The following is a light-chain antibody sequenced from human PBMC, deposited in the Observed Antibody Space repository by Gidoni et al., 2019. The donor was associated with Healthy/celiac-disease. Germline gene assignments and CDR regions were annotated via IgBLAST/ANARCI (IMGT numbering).Light chain of an antibody. V-gene: IGKV4-1*01. Sequence: DIVMTQSPDSLAVYLGERATINCKSSQSVLYSSNNTNFLAWYQQKPGQPPKLLIYWASTRESGVPDRFSGRGSGTDFTLTISSLQAEYVAVYYCQQYYSTPRTVGQGTKLEIK. CDR2: WAS. CDR3: QQYYSTPRT. CDR1: QSVLYSSNNTNF. J-gene: IGKJ2*01.